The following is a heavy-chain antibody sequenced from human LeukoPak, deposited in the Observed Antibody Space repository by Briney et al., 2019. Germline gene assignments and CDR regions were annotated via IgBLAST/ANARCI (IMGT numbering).Heavy chain of an antibody. J-gene: IGHJ6*02. CDR2: ISGSGGGT. D-gene: IGHD3-10*01. CDR1: GFTFSSYA. CDR3: AKWSNYYGSGSYYNRPFYYYGMDV. V-gene: IGHV3-23*01. Sequence: PGGSLRPSCAASGFTFSSYAMSWVGQAQGRGLEWVSAISGSGGGTYYADSVKGRFTISRDNSKNTLYLQMNSLRAEDTAVYYCAKWSNYYGSGSYYNRPFYYYGMDVWGQGTTVTVSS.